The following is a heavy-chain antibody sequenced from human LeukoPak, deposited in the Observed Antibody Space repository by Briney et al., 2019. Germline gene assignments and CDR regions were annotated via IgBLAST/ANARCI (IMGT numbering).Heavy chain of an antibody. CDR3: ARREGYCSSTSCYGDWFDP. J-gene: IGHJ5*02. CDR1: GYTLTDYY. CDR2: ITPNSGGT. D-gene: IGHD2-2*01. Sequence: GTSGKVSCKASGYTLTDYYMHWVRQAPGQGLEWMGWITPNSGGTNYAQKFQGRVTMTRDTSISTAYMELSRLRSDDTAVYYCARREGYCSSTSCYGDWFDPWGQGTLVTVSS. V-gene: IGHV1-2*02.